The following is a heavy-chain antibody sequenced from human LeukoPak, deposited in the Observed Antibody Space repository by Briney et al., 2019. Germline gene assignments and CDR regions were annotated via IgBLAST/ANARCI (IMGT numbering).Heavy chain of an antibody. V-gene: IGHV1-69*05. J-gene: IGHJ6*03. D-gene: IGHD3-10*01. CDR1: GGTFSSYA. CDR3: ARAGGLLSYYYMDV. Sequence: VKVSCKDSGGTFSSYAISWVRQAPGQGLEWMGGIIPIFGTANYAQKFQGRVTITTDESTSTAYMELSSLRSEDTAVYYCARAGGLLSYYYMDVWGKGTTVTVSS. CDR2: IIPIFGTA.